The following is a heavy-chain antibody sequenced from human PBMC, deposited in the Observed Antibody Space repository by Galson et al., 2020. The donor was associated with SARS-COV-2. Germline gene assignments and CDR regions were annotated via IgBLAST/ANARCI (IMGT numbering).Heavy chain of an antibody. CDR2: ISYDGSNK. V-gene: IGHV3-30*03. CDR3: VGAVADGYYYCYGMDV. D-gene: IGHD6-19*01. J-gene: IGHJ6*02. CDR1: GFTFSSYG. Sequence: GESLKNPCAAPGFTFSSYGMHWVRQAPGKGLEWVAVISYDGSNKYYADSVKGRFTIPRDNSKNTLYLQMNSLRAEDTAVYYCVGAVADGYYYCYGMDVWGQGTTVTVSS.